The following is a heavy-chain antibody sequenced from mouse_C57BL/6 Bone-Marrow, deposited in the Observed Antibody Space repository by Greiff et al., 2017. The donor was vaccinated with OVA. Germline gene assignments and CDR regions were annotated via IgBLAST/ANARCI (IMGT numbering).Heavy chain of an antibody. CDR3: AIWTVVPHYYAMDY. CDR1: GYTFTSYW. CDR2: IHPSDSDT. J-gene: IGHJ4*01. V-gene: IGHV1-74*01. D-gene: IGHD1-1*01. Sequence: QVHVKQPGAELVKPGASVKVSCKASGYTFTSYWMHWVKQRPGQGLEWIGRIHPSDSDTNYNQKFKGKATLTVDKSSSTAYMQLSSLTSEDSAVYYCAIWTVVPHYYAMDYWGQGTSVTVSS.